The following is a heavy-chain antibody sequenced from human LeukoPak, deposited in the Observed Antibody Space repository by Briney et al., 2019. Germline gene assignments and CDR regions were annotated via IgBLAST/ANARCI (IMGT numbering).Heavy chain of an antibody. CDR3: ARDKYYYETDAFDI. Sequence: SQTLSLTCTVSGGSISSGSYYWSWIRQPAGKGLEWIGRIYTSGSTNYNPSLKSRVTISVDTSKNQFSLKLSSVTAADTAVYYCARDKYYYETDAFDIWGQGTMVTVSS. CDR2: IYTSGST. D-gene: IGHD3-22*01. J-gene: IGHJ3*02. V-gene: IGHV4-61*02. CDR1: GGSISSGSYY.